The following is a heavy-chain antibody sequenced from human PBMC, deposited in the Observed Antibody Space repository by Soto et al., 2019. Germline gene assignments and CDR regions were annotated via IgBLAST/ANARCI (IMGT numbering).Heavy chain of an antibody. Sequence: SETLSLTCTVSGGSISSYYWSWIRQPPGKGLEWIGYIYYSGSTNYNPSLKSRVTISVDTSKNQFSLKLSSVTAADTAVYYCARVSRFLEWLGLFDPWGQGTLVTSPQ. J-gene: IGHJ5*02. D-gene: IGHD3-3*01. V-gene: IGHV4-59*01. CDR3: ARVSRFLEWLGLFDP. CDR2: IYYSGST. CDR1: GGSISSYY.